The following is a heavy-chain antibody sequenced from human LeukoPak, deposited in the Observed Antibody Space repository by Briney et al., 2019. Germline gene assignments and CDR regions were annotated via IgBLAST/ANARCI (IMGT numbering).Heavy chain of an antibody. CDR1: GYSFTSYW. J-gene: IGHJ6*02. V-gene: IGHV5-51*01. CDR2: IYPGEGDT. CDR3: ARLAGSTDY. Sequence: GESLEGFFQGSGYSFTSYWIRWVRKMPGKGLEWMGIIYPGEGDTRYSPAFQGQVTISADKSISTAYLQWSSLKASDTAMYYCARLAGSTDYWGQGTTVTVSS. D-gene: IGHD3-16*01.